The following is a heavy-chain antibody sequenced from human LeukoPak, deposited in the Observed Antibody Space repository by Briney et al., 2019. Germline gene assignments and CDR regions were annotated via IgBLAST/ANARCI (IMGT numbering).Heavy chain of an antibody. CDR2: IKSKTDGGST. J-gene: IGHJ4*02. CDR3: TAGHTGYYTSGTYFRDDY. D-gene: IGHD3-10*01. V-gene: IGHV3-15*01. Sequence: GGSLRLSCAASGFTFSNAWMSWVRQAPGKGLEWVGRIKSKTDGGSTVYAAPVKGRFTISRVDSKGTLYLEMNSLKTDDTAVYYCTAGHTGYYTSGTYFRDDYWGQGTLVTVSS. CDR1: GFTFSNAW.